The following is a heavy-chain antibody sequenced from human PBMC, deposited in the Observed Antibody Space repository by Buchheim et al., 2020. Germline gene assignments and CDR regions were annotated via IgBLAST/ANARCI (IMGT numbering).Heavy chain of an antibody. CDR1: GASISSSVW. D-gene: IGHD5/OR15-5a*01. V-gene: IGHV4-4*02. J-gene: IGHJ4*02. CDR3: ASEGVLQGISVSLNF. CDR2: IYHSGTT. Sequence: QVQLQESGPGLVKPSGTLSLTCAVSGASISSSVWWSWVRQSPGKGLEWIGEIYHSGTTNYNPSLKSRVTISVDKSKNHFSPKLSSVTAADTAVYYCASEGVLQGISVSLNFWGQGAL.